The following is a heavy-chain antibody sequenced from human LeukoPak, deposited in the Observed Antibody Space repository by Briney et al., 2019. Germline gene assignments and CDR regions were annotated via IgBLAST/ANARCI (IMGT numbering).Heavy chain of an antibody. CDR3: ARGLDNWNVYIFDN. V-gene: IGHV4-39*07. J-gene: IGHJ4*02. CDR2: IYYSGST. Sequence: SDPLSLICTVSGHFVSSGSYYWAWIRQPPGRGLELIGNIYYSGSTYYNPSLKSRVTISVETTKNQFSLKLSSVTAADTAVYYCARGLDNWNVYIFDNWGLGTLVTVSS. CDR1: GHFVSSGSYY. D-gene: IGHD1-20*01.